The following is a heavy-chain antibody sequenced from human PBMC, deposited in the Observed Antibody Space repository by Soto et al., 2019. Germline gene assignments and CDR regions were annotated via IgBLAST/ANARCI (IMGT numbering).Heavy chain of an antibody. D-gene: IGHD2-15*01. CDR3: AKAGCSGGTCYLYYFDY. J-gene: IGHJ4*02. CDR2: ISGRVVNT. Sequence: HPWGSLRLSCAASGFTFSNYAMSCVRQAPGKGLEWVSTISGRVVNTYYADSVKGRFTISRDNSRNALYLQMDSLRVYYSAVNSCAKAGCSGGTCYLYYFDYGGQGALVTVSS. V-gene: IGHV3-23*01. CDR1: GFTFSNYA.